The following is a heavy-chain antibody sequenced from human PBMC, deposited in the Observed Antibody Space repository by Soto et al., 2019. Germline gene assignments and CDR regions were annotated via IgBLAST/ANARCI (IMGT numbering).Heavy chain of an antibody. J-gene: IGHJ4*02. CDR3: ARGEDFPYYFDY. CDR2: IYYSGST. CDR1: GGSISSYY. Sequence: PSETLSLTCTVSGGSISSYYWSWIRQPPGKGLEWIGYIYYSGSTNYNPSLKSRVTISVDTSKDQFSLKLSSVTAADTAVYYCARGEDFPYYFDYWSQGTLVTVS. D-gene: IGHD1-26*01. V-gene: IGHV4-59*01.